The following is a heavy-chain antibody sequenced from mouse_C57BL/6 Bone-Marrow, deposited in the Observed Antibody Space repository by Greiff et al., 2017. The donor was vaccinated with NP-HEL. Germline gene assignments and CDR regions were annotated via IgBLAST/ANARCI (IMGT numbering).Heavy chain of an antibody. J-gene: IGHJ1*03. CDR1: GYTFTSYG. D-gene: IGHD1-1*01. V-gene: IGHV1-81*01. CDR2: IYPRSGNT. Sequence: VQLQQSGAELARPGASVKLSCKASGYTFTSYGISWVKQRTGQGLEWIGEIYPRSGNTYYNEKFKGKATLTADKSSSTAYMELRSLTSEDSAVYFCARGGYYYGSSYVDWYFDVWGTGTTVTVSS. CDR3: ARGGYYYGSSYVDWYFDV.